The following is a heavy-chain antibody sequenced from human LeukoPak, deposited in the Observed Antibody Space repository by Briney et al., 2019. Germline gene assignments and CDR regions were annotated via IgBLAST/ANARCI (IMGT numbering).Heavy chain of an antibody. CDR1: GGSISSFF. V-gene: IGHV4-59*01. CDR2: IYYSGST. Sequence: SETLSLTCSVSGGSISSFFWSWIRQPPGEGLEWIGHIYYSGSTSYNPSLKSRVTISIDTSKNQFSLKLSSVTAADTAVCYCARHQGSGHFDFWGQGTMVTVSS. J-gene: IGHJ3*01. D-gene: IGHD6-19*01. CDR3: ARHQGSGHFDF.